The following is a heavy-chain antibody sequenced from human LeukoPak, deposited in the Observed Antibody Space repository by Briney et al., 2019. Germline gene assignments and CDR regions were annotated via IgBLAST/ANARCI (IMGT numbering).Heavy chain of an antibody. CDR2: ISGDGGNK. V-gene: IGHV3-43*02. D-gene: IGHD1-1*01. CDR1: EFTFHDHD. Sequence: GGSLRLSCAASEFTFHDHDMHWVRQAPGKGLEWVSLISGDGGNKNYADSVKGRFTNSRDNSENFLYLQMSSLRSEDTAFYYCAKRSGSPHNFDFWGQGALVTVSS. CDR3: AKRSGSPHNFDF. J-gene: IGHJ4*02.